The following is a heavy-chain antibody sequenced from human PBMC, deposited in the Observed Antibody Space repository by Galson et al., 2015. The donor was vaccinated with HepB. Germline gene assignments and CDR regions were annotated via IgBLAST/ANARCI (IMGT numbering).Heavy chain of an antibody. CDR3: ARCQQPYGSYYYYYMDV. V-gene: IGHV1-69*13. Sequence: SVKVSCKASGGTFSSYAISWVRQAPGQGLEWMGGIIPIFGTANYAQKFQGRVTITADESTSTAYMELSSLRSEDTAVYYCARCQQPYGSYYYYYMDVWGKGTTVTVSS. D-gene: IGHD6-13*01. J-gene: IGHJ6*03. CDR2: IIPIFGTA. CDR1: GGTFSSYA.